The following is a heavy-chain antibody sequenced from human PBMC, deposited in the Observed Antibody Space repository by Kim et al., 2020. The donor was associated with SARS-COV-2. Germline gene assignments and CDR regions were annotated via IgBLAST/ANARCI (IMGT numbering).Heavy chain of an antibody. CDR3: AKVTPGSSGWFEYFQH. CDR1: GFTFNSYA. J-gene: IGHJ1*01. Sequence: GGSLRLSCAASGFTFNSYAMSWVRQAPGKGLEWVSGIRDSGGSTKYAESVKGRFSISRDNSKNTLYLQMDSLRAEDTAVYYCAKVTPGSSGWFEYFQHWGQGTLVTVSS. CDR2: IRDSGGST. V-gene: IGHV3-23*01. D-gene: IGHD6-19*01.